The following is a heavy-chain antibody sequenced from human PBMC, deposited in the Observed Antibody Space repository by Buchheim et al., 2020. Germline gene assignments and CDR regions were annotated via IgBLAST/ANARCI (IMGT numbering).Heavy chain of an antibody. CDR3: ARVSADSISFYFPFDY. J-gene: IGHJ4*02. V-gene: IGHV3-30-3*01. CDR1: GFTFSNFA. D-gene: IGHD3-22*01. CDR2: ISYDGSNK. Sequence: QVQVVESGGGVVQPGRSLRLSCAASGFTFSNFAMHWVRQAPGKGLEWVAVISYDGSNKFYADSVRGRFTISRDNSMNTLYLQMSSLRPGDTAVYYCARVSADSISFYFPFDYWGQGTL.